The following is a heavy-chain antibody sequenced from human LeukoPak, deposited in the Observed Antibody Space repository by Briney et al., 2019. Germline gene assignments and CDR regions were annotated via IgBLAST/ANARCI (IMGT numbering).Heavy chain of an antibody. CDR1: GFTFSDYY. Sequence: GGSLRLSCAASGFTFSDYYMSWIRQAPGKGMEWDSYISSSGSSIYYADPVKGRFTISRENAKKTQYLQMKSLIAEDTAVDYCARDLHDFWSGYFSYYMDVSGKGTTVTVSS. J-gene: IGHJ6*03. D-gene: IGHD3-3*01. CDR2: ISSSGSSI. V-gene: IGHV3-11*04. CDR3: ARDLHDFWSGYFSYYMDV.